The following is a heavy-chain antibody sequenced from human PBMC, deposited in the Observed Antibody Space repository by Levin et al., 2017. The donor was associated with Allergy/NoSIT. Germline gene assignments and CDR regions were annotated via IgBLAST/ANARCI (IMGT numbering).Heavy chain of an antibody. Sequence: SCAASGSTFSSYAMHWVRQAPGKGLEWVAFISYDGSDKYYADSVKGRFTISRDDSKNTLYLQVNSLRAEDTAAYYCAKEGPGRDFDYWGQGTLVAVSS. D-gene: IGHD1-14*01. CDR1: GSTFSSYA. J-gene: IGHJ4*02. V-gene: IGHV3-30*18. CDR2: ISYDGSDK. CDR3: AKEGPGRDFDY.